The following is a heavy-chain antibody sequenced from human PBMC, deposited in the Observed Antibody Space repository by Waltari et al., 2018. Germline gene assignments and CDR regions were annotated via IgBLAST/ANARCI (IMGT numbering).Heavy chain of an antibody. Sequence: QVQLVQSGAEVKKPGSSVKVSCKASGGTFSSYAISWVRQAHGQGLEWMGWMIPILGIANYAKKFQGRVTITADESTSTACMELSSLRSEDTAVYYCAREVQGGQQLLLSNWFDPWGQGTLVTVSS. CDR1: GGTFSSYA. CDR2: MIPILGIA. D-gene: IGHD6-13*01. J-gene: IGHJ5*02. V-gene: IGHV1-69*04. CDR3: AREVQGGQQLLLSNWFDP.